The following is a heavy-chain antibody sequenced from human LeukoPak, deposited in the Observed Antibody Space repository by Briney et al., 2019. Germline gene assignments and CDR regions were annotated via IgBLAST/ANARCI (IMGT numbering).Heavy chain of an antibody. CDR2: INHSGST. D-gene: IGHD3-16*01. CDR1: GESFSGNY. J-gene: IGHJ4*02. CDR3: PRIEPGRLGFDY. Sequence: SETLSLTCAVYGESFSGNYWNWIRQPPGKGLEWIGEINHSGSTNYNPSLKSRVTISVDTSKNQFSLKLSSVTAADTAVYYCPRIEPGRLGFDYWGQGTLVTVSS. V-gene: IGHV4-34*01.